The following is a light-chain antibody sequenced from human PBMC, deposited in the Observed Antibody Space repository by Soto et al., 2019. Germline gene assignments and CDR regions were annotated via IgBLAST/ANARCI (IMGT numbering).Light chain of an antibody. CDR1: SSDIGGDNY. V-gene: IGLV2-8*01. J-gene: IGLJ2*01. CDR3: SSYAGNNNLI. CDR2: EVN. Sequence: QSALTQPPSASGSPGQSVTISCTGTSSDIGGDNYVSWYQHHPGKAPKLMIYEVNKRPSGVPDRFSGSKSGNTASLTVSGLQTEDEANYYCSSYAGNNNLIFGGGTKVTVL.